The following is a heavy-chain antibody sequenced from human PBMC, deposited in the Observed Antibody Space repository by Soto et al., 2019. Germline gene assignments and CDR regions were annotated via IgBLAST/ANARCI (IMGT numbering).Heavy chain of an antibody. J-gene: IGHJ6*02. CDR2: INPNSGGT. D-gene: IGHD5-12*01. V-gene: IGHV1-2*02. Sequence: ASVKVSCKASGYTFTGYYMHWVRQAPGQGLEWMGWINPNSGGTNYAQKIKSRVTMTRDTSISTAYKEQRRLRSEDTAEYYYERTGVAIVATYYYGMDVWGQGTTVTVSS. CDR3: ERTGVAIVATYYYGMDV. CDR1: GYTFTGYY.